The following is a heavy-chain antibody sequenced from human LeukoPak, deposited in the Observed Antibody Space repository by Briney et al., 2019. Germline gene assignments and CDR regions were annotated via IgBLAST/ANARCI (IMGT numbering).Heavy chain of an antibody. CDR2: IYYSGST. D-gene: IGHD2-15*01. Sequence: SETLSLTCTVSGGSISSYYWSWIRQPPGKGLEWIGYIYYSGSTNYNPSLKSRVTISVDTSKNQFSLKLSSVTAADTAVYYCARVAKRHYYYYYMDVWGKGTTVTVSS. CDR1: GGSISSYY. J-gene: IGHJ6*03. V-gene: IGHV4-59*01. CDR3: ARVAKRHYYYYYMDV.